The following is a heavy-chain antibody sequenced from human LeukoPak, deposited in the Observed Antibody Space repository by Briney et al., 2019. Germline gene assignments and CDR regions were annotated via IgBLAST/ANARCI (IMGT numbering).Heavy chain of an antibody. CDR1: GFTFRSYW. V-gene: IGHV3-7*01. J-gene: IGHJ6*03. CDR2: IKRDGSEK. CDR3: ARNPGIAARRGNYYYMDS. Sequence: GGSLRLSCAASGFTFRSYWVTWVRQAPGKGLDWVANIKRDGSEKYFVDSVKGRFTISRDNAKDSLYLQMNSLRAEDTAVYYCARNPGIAARRGNYYYMDSWGKGTTVTVSS. D-gene: IGHD6-6*01.